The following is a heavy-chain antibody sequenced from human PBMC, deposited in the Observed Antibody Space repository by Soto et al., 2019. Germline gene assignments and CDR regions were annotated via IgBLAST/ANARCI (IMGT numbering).Heavy chain of an antibody. D-gene: IGHD6-19*01. Sequence: SRTLSLTCTVSGGSISSYYWSWIRQPAGKGLEWIGRIYTSGSTNYNPSLKSRVTMSVDTSKNQFSLKLSSVTAADTSVYYCARHRQWLSNWFDPWGQGTLVTVSS. CDR3: ARHRQWLSNWFDP. J-gene: IGHJ5*02. CDR2: IYTSGST. V-gene: IGHV4-4*07. CDR1: GGSISSYY.